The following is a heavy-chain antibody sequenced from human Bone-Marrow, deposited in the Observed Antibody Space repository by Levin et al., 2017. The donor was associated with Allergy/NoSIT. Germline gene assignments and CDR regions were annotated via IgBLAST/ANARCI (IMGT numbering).Heavy chain of an antibody. Sequence: SQTLSLTCTVSGGSISNFYWTWVRQPAGKGLEWIGRIYTRGSTNYNPSLKSRVTMSVDTSKNEFSLRLASVSAADTAVYYCARDYDFWSGYIGSDYWGQGILVTVSS. CDR2: IYTRGST. CDR3: ARDYDFWSGYIGSDY. CDR1: GGSISNFY. V-gene: IGHV4-4*07. D-gene: IGHD3-3*01. J-gene: IGHJ4*02.